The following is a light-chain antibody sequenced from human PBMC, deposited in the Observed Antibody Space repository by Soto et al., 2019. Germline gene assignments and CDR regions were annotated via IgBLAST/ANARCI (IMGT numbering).Light chain of an antibody. V-gene: IGKV3-20*01. CDR1: QSITSKF. CDR3: QQYGGSPTLA. J-gene: IGKJ4*01. CDR2: AAS. Sequence: EIVLTQSPGTLSLSPGQRATLSCRASQSITSKFFAWYQQRPGQPPRLLIYAASTRATGIPDRFNGSGSETDFTLTISRLEPEDFAVYYCQQYGGSPTLAFGGGTKVEI.